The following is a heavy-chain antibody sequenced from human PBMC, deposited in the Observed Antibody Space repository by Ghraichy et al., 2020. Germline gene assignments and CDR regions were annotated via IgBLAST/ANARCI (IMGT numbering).Heavy chain of an antibody. Sequence: SQTLSLTCTVSGGSISSYYWSWIRQPPGKGLEWIGYIYTSGSTNYNPSLKSRVTISVDTSKNQFSLKLSSVTAADTAVYYCARHLGGIACGGDCYSPGAFDIWGQGTMVTVSS. CDR2: IYTSGST. CDR1: GGSISSYY. V-gene: IGHV4-4*09. CDR3: ARHLGGIACGGDCYSPGAFDI. D-gene: IGHD2-21*02. J-gene: IGHJ3*02.